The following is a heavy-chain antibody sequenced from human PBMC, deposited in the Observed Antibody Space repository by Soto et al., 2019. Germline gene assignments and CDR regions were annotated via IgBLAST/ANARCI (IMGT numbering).Heavy chain of an antibody. V-gene: IGHV3-21*01. D-gene: IGHD2-8*01. CDR3: ARVVGYCTNGVCYRLGYYYYGMDV. J-gene: IGHJ6*02. CDR1: GFTFSSYS. CDR2: ISSSSSYI. Sequence: PGGSLRLSCAASGFTFSSYSMNWVRQAPGKGLEWVSSISSSSSYIYYADSVKGRFTISRDNAKNSLYLQMNSLRAEDTAVYYCARVVGYCTNGVCYRLGYYYYGMDVWGQGTTVTVSS.